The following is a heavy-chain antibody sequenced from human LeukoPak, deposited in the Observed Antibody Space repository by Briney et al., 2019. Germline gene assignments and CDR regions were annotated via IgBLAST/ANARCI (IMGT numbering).Heavy chain of an antibody. CDR2: ISYSGST. V-gene: IGHV4-61*01. CDR3: ARDERYYGSGSYFSAFDI. CDR1: GGSISSSSYY. D-gene: IGHD3-10*01. J-gene: IGHJ3*02. Sequence: SETLSLTCTVSGGSISSSSYYWAWIRQPPGKGLEWVGSISYSGSTTYNPSLKSRVTISVDTSKNQFSLKLNSVTAADTAVYYCARDERYYGSGSYFSAFDIWGQGTPVTVSS.